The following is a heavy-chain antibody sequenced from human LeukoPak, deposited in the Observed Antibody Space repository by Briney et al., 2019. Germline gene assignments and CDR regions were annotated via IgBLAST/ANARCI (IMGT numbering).Heavy chain of an antibody. CDR1: GFTFSNCA. V-gene: IGHV3-23*01. J-gene: IGHJ4*02. Sequence: GSLRLSCAASGFTFSNCAMSWVRQAPEKGLEWVSGISGSGSSTYYADSVKGRFTISRDNSENTLSLQMNSLRADDTAIYYCAKSCNSGNCYYNYWGQGTLVTVSS. CDR3: AKSCNSGNCYYNY. D-gene: IGHD2/OR15-2a*01. CDR2: ISGSGSST.